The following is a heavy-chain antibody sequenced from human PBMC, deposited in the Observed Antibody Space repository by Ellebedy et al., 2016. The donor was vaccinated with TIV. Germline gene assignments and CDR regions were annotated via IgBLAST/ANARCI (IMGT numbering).Heavy chain of an antibody. CDR1: GFTFSSYA. V-gene: IGHV3-23*01. CDR2: ISHTGSRT. J-gene: IGHJ4*02. CDR3: TKGRGGGSDSSAPRYYFDS. Sequence: GESLKISCAASGFTFSSYAMSWVRQAPGKGLEWVSTISHTGSRTYYADSVEGRFIISRDSSKRTLYLQMNSLRAEDTAVYYCTKGRGGGSDSSAPRYYFDSWGLGTLVTVSS. D-gene: IGHD6-19*01.